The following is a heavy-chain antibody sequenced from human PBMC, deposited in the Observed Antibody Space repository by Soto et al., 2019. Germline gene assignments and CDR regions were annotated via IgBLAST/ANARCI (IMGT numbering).Heavy chain of an antibody. D-gene: IGHD2-15*01. J-gene: IGHJ4*02. Sequence: EVQLVESGGGLVQPGGSLKLSCAASGFTFSGSAMHWVRQASGKGLEWVGRIRSKTDGGTTDYAAPVKGRFTISRDDSKNTLYLQMNSLKTEDTAVYYCTTEVVVVVAATQFDYWGQGTLVTVSS. CDR2: IRSKTDGGTT. V-gene: IGHV3-15*01. CDR3: TTEVVVVVAATQFDY. CDR1: GFTFSGSA.